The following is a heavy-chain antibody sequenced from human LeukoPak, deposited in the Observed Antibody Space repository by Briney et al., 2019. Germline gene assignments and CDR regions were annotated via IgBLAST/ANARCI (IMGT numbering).Heavy chain of an antibody. Sequence: SVKVSCKASGGTFSSYAISWVRQAPGQGLEWMGGIIPIFGTANYAQEFQGRVTITADESTSTAYMELSSLRSEDTAVYYCARGMKNLKYGDYVFYLYYYYYGMDVWGQGTTVTVSS. J-gene: IGHJ6*02. D-gene: IGHD4-17*01. CDR1: GGTFSSYA. CDR3: ARGMKNLKYGDYVFYLYYYYYGMDV. CDR2: IIPIFGTA. V-gene: IGHV1-69*13.